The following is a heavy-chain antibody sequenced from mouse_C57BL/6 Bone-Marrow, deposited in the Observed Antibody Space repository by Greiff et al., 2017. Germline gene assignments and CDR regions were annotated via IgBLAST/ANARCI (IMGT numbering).Heavy chain of an antibody. CDR3: ARDSSGYVDFAY. V-gene: IGHV1-26*01. D-gene: IGHD3-2*02. J-gene: IGHJ2*01. CDR2: INPNNGGT. CDR1: GYTFTDYY. Sequence: VQLQQSGPELVKPGASVKISCKASGYTFTDYYMNWVKQSHGKSLEWIGDINPNNGGTSYNQKFKGKATLTVDKSSSTAYMELRSLTSEDSAVYYCARDSSGYVDFAYWGQGTTLTVSS.